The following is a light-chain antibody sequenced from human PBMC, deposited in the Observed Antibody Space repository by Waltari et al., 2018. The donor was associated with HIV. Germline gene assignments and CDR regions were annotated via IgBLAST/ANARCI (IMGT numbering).Light chain of an antibody. CDR2: DVS. CDR3: LTYVSKTSTWQ. J-gene: IGLJ3*02. CDR1: DIDIGNYNL. Sequence: QSALTQPASVSGNPGQSVTITCTGTDIDIGNYNLVSWFQQHPGKAPKLLIYDVSKRPSGVSSRFSGSKSGYVASLTISGLLTEDESSYYCLTYVSKTSTWQFGGVTYLTV. V-gene: IGLV2-23*02.